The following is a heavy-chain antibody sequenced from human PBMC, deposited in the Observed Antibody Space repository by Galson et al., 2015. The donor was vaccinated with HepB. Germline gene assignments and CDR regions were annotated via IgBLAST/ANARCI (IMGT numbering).Heavy chain of an antibody. V-gene: IGHV3-9*01. J-gene: IGHJ3*02. D-gene: IGHD3-10*01. CDR3: AKDWLDFCSGSGSAFDI. CDR2: ISSDSGSI. Sequence: SLRLSCAASGFTFGEYSMHWVRQAPGKGLEWVSGISSDSGSIDYADSVKGRFTISRDNAKNSLYLQMNSLRAEDTALYYCAKDWLDFCSGSGSAFDIWGRGTIVTVSS. CDR1: GFTFGEYS.